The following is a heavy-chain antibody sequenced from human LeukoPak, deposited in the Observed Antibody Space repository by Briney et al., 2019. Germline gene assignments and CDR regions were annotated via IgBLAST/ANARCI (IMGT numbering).Heavy chain of an antibody. V-gene: IGHV3-NL1*01. Sequence: PGGSLRLSCAASGFTFSNYGIHWVRRAPGKGRGWFSVIYSGGNTYYADSVKGRFTISRDNSWNTLYLLMNSLRTEDTAVYYCAKDFSSWNPSEIDYWGQGTLVTVSS. CDR3: AKDFSSWNPSEIDY. D-gene: IGHD6-13*01. CDR2: IYSGGNT. J-gene: IGHJ4*02. CDR1: GFTFSNYG.